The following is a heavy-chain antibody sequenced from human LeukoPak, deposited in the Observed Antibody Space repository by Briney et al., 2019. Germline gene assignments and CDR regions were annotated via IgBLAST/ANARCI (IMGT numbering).Heavy chain of an antibody. V-gene: IGHV1-18*01. CDR3: ARSSSTYYYGSGSYGDY. CDR1: GYTFTSYG. D-gene: IGHD3-10*01. CDR2: ISAYNGNT. J-gene: IGHJ4*02. Sequence: GASVKVSCKASGYTFTSYGISWVRQAPGQGLEWMGWISAYNGNTNYAQKVRGRVTMTTDTSTSTAYMELRSLRSDDTAVYYCARSSSTYYYGSGSYGDYWGQGTLVTVSS.